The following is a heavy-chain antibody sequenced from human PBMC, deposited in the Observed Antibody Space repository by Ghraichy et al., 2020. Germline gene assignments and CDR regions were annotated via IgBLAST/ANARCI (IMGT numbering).Heavy chain of an antibody. D-gene: IGHD1-26*01. CDR2: ISSSGISK. V-gene: IGHV3-11*01. CDR1: GFTFSDYY. J-gene: IGHJ3*01. CDR3: ARVYSGSCPHAFDV. Sequence: GGSLRLSCAASGFTFSDYYMSWIRQAPGKGLEWVSYISSSGISKDYADSVKGRFTISRDNAKNSLYLQMNSLRAEDTAVYYCARVYSGSCPHAFDVWGQGTMVTVSS.